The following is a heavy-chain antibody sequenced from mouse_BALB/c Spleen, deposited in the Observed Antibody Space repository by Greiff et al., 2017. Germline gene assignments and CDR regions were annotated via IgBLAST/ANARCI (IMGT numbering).Heavy chain of an antibody. J-gene: IGHJ4*01. D-gene: IGHD2-1*01. Sequence: EVKVEESGPGLVKPSQSLSLTCSVTGYSITSGYYWNWIRQLPGNKLEWMGYISYDGSNNYNPSLKNRISITRDTSKNQFFLKLNSVTTEDTATYYCSRGYYDYAMDYWGQGTSVTVSS. CDR2: ISYDGSN. CDR3: SRGYYDYAMDY. V-gene: IGHV3-6*02. CDR1: GYSITSGYY.